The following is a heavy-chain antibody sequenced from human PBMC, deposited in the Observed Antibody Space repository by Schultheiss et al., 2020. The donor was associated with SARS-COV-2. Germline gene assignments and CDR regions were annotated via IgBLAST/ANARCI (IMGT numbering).Heavy chain of an antibody. J-gene: IGHJ2*01. CDR2: IYYSGST. CDR1: GGSISSGGYY. V-gene: IGHV4-61*08. Sequence: SQTLSLTCTVSGGSISSGGYYWSWIRQPPGKGLEWIGYIYYSGSTNYNPSLKSRVTISVDTSKNQFSLKLSSVTAADTAVYYCARWSTVTTLLPFPDWYFDLWGRGTLVTVSS. D-gene: IGHD4-17*01. CDR3: ARWSTVTTLLPFPDWYFDL.